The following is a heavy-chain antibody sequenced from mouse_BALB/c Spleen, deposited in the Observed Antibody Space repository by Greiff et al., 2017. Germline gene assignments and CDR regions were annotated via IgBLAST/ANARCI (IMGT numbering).Heavy chain of an antibody. J-gene: IGHJ4*01. D-gene: IGHD2-4*01. V-gene: IGHV7-3*02. Sequence: EVQLVESGGGLVQPGGSLRLSCATSGFTFTDYYMSWVRQPPGKALEWLGFIRNKANGYTTEYSASVKGRFTISRDNSQSILYLQMNTLRAEDSATYYCARDPYDCAMDYWGQGTSVTVSS. CDR2: IRNKANGYTT. CDR3: ARDPYDCAMDY. CDR1: GFTFTDYY.